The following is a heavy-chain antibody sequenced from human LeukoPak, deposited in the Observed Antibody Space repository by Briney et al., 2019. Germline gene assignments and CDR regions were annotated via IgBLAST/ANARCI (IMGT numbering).Heavy chain of an antibody. D-gene: IGHD1-26*01. CDR1: GFTFSSYW. CDR3: ARERELPWNYYYYYMDV. J-gene: IGHJ6*03. V-gene: IGHV3-74*01. CDR2: INPGGSSI. Sequence: GGSLRLSCAASGFTFSSYWMHWVRQVPGKGLVWVARINPGGSSITYADSVKGRFTISRDNAKNSLYLQMNSLRAEDTAVYYRARERELPWNYYYYYMDVWGKGTTVTVSS.